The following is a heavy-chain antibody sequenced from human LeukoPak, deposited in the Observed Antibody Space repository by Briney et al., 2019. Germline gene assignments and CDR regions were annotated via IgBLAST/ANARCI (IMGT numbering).Heavy chain of an antibody. CDR3: ARDRGRQLRPPSSMDV. Sequence: SETLPLTCTVSGGSISSYYWSWIRQPAGKGLEWIGRIYTSGSTNYNPSLKSRVTMSVDTSKNQFSLKLSSVTAADTAVYYCARDRGRQLRPPSSMDVWGQGTTVSVSS. D-gene: IGHD3-3*01. J-gene: IGHJ6*02. CDR2: IYTSGST. CDR1: GGSISSYY. V-gene: IGHV4-4*07.